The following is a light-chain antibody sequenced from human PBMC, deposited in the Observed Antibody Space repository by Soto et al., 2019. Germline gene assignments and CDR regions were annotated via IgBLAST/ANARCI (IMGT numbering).Light chain of an antibody. Sequence: EIVLTQSPATLSLSPGERATLSCRASQSVSSYLAWYQQKPGQAPRLLIYDVSNRATGIPARFSGSGSGTDFTLTISSLEPEDVAVYYCQQRSNWPGLTFGGGTKVEIK. V-gene: IGKV3-11*01. CDR1: QSVSSY. CDR2: DVS. J-gene: IGKJ4*01. CDR3: QQRSNWPGLT.